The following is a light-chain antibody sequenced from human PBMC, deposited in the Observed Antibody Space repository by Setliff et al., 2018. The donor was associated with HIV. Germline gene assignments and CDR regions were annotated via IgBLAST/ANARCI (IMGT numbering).Light chain of an antibody. CDR1: SSDVGGYNY. V-gene: IGLV2-14*01. CDR3: SSYTSSSLGYV. J-gene: IGLJ1*01. CDR2: EVS. Sequence: QSVLTQPPSASGSPGQSITISCTGTSSDVGGYNYVSWYQQHPGKAPKLMIYEVSNRPSGVSNRFSGSKSGNTASLTISGLQAEDEADYYCSSYTSSSLGYVFGTGTKVTVL.